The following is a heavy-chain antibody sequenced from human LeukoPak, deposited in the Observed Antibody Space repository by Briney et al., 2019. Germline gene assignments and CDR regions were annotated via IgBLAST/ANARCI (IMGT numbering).Heavy chain of an antibody. V-gene: IGHV4-39*01. Sequence: SETLSLTCTVSGGSISCSSYYWGWVRQPPGKGLEWIGSIYYSGSTYYNPSLKSRVTISVDTSKNQFSLKLSSVTAADTAVYYCAGTGYSAKIDYWGRRTLVTVSS. D-gene: IGHD6-13*01. J-gene: IGHJ4*02. CDR2: IYYSGST. CDR1: GGSISCSSYY. CDR3: AGTGYSAKIDY.